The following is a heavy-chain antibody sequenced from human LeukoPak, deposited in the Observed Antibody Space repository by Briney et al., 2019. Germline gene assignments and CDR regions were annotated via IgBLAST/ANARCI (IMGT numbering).Heavy chain of an antibody. D-gene: IGHD2-2*02. J-gene: IGHJ5*02. Sequence: SETLSLTCAVYGGSFSGYYWSWIRQPPGKGLEWIGEINHSGSTNYNPSLKSRVTISVDTSKNQFSLKLSSVTAADTAVYYCARGGGVVVPAAIHWFDPWGQGTLVTVSS. CDR3: ARGGGVVVPAAIHWFDP. V-gene: IGHV4-34*01. CDR2: INHSGST. CDR1: GGSFSGYY.